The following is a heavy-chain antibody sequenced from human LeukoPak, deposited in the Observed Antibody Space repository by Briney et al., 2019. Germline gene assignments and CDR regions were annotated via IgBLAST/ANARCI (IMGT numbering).Heavy chain of an antibody. D-gene: IGHD3-10*02. V-gene: IGHV1-69*05. CDR3: ARVVRGPDAFDI. CDR2: IIPIFGTA. J-gene: IGHJ3*02. CDR1: GGTFSSYA. Sequence: SVKVSCNASGGTFSSYAISWVRQAPGQGLEWMGGIIPIFGTANYAQKFQGRVTITTDESTSTAYMELSSLRSEDTAVYYCARVVRGPDAFDIWGQGTMVTVSS.